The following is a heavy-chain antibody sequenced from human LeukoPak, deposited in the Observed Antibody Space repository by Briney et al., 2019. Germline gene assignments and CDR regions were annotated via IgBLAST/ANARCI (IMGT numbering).Heavy chain of an antibody. CDR2: IWYDGSNE. CDR3: ATSRGSYYMDV. Sequence: GGSLRLSCAASGMTFRNYGFHWVRQAPGKGLEWVTIIWYDGSNEYYADSVKGRFAFSRDNSKNTLYLQVNNLRVEDTAVYYCATSRGSYYMDVWGKGTTVTVSS. CDR1: GMTFRNYG. J-gene: IGHJ6*03. D-gene: IGHD1-26*01. V-gene: IGHV3-33*01.